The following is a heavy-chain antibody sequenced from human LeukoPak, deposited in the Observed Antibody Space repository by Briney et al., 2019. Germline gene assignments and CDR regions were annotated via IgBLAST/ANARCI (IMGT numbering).Heavy chain of an antibody. CDR2: INPNSGGT. D-gene: IGHD6-19*01. Sequence: ASVKVSCKASGYTFTGYYMHWVRQAPGQGLEWMGWINPNSGGTNYAQKLQGRVTMTTDTSTSTAYMELRSLRSDDTAVYYCARVGAVAGILDGNWGQGTLVTVSS. J-gene: IGHJ4*02. CDR1: GYTFTGYY. CDR3: ARVGAVAGILDGN. V-gene: IGHV1-2*02.